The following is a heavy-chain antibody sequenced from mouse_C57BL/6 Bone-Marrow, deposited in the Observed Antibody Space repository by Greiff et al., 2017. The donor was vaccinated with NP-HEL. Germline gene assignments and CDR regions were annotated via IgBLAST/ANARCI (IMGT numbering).Heavy chain of an antibody. V-gene: IGHV5-4*01. J-gene: IGHJ3*01. CDR1: GFTFSSYA. D-gene: IGHD1-1*02. CDR3: AREDYGWFAY. Sequence: EVQGVESGGGLVKPGGSLKLSCAASGFTFSSYAMSWVRQTPEKRLEWVATISAGGSYTYYPDNVKGRFTISRDNAKNNLYLQMSHLKSEDTAMYYCAREDYGWFAYWGQGTLVTVSA. CDR2: ISAGGSYT.